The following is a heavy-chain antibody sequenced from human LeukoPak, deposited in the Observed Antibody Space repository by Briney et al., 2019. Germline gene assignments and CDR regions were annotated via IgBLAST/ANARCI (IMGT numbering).Heavy chain of an antibody. V-gene: IGHV1-2*02. CDR2: INPNSGDT. D-gene: IGHD6-19*01. CDR1: GYTLTGYY. CDR3: ARDGQWGTDY. J-gene: IGHJ4*02. Sequence: VASVKVSCKASGYTLTGYYLHWVRQAPGQGLEWMGWINPNSGDTNYAQKFQGRVTMTRDTSISTAYMELSRLRYDDTALYYCARDGQWGTDYWGQGTLVTVSS.